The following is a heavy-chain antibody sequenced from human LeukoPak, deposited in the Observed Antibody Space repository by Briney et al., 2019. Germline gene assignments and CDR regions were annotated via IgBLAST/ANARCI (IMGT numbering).Heavy chain of an antibody. CDR2: ISGSGGST. D-gene: IGHD3-16*02. V-gene: IGHV3-23*01. Sequence: GGSLRLSCAASGFTFSSYAMSWVGQAPGKGLEWVSAISGSGGSTYYADSVKGRFTISRDNSKNTLYLQMNSLRAEDTAVYYCAKSVMITFGGVIGAFDIWGQGTMVTVSS. CDR1: GFTFSSYA. J-gene: IGHJ3*02. CDR3: AKSVMITFGGVIGAFDI.